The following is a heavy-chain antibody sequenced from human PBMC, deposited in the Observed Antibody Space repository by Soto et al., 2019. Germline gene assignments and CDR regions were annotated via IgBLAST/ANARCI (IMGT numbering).Heavy chain of an antibody. CDR2: IDPSDSYT. D-gene: IGHD2-15*01. J-gene: IGHJ6*02. Sequence: HGESLKISCNGSGYSFTSYWISWVRQMPGKGLEWMGRIDPSDSYTNYSPSFQGHVTISADKSISTAYLQWSSLKASDTAMYYCERRVVVAATHYGMDVWGQGTTVTVSS. CDR1: GYSFTSYW. V-gene: IGHV5-10-1*01. CDR3: ERRVVVAATHYGMDV.